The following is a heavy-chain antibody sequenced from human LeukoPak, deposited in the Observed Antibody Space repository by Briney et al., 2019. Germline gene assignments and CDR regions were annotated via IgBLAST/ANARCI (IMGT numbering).Heavy chain of an antibody. D-gene: IGHD3-10*01. CDR1: GGSISSSSYY. J-gene: IGHJ5*02. V-gene: IGHV4-39*01. Sequence: SETLSLTCTVSGGSISSSSYYWGWIRQPPGKGMEWIGSIYYSGSTYYNPSLKSRVTISVDTSKNQFSLKLSSVTAADTAVYYCARNGSGYWFDPWGQGTLSPSPQ. CDR2: IYYSGST. CDR3: ARNGSGYWFDP.